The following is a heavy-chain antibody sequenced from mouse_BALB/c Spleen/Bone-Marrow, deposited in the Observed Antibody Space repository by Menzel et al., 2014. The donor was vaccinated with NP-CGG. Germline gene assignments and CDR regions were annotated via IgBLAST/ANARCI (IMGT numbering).Heavy chain of an antibody. V-gene: IGHV4-1*02. Sequence: EVKLPESGRGLVQPGGSLKLSCAASRFAFSRYWTTWVRQAPGKGLEWIGEIKPDSRTINYSPTLKEKFIIDRDNAKSTLYLQMSKVRAEDTALDYCARLGCNGAMAYWGQGTSVTVSS. CDR2: IKPDSRTI. J-gene: IGHJ4*01. D-gene: IGHD4-1*01. CDR1: RFAFSRYW. CDR3: ARLGCNGAMAY.